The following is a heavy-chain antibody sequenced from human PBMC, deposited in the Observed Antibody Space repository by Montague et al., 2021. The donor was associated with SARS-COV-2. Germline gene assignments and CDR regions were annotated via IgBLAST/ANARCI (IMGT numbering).Heavy chain of an antibody. D-gene: IGHD3-10*01. J-gene: IGHJ3*02. V-gene: IGHV4-39*01. CDR3: AIPMVRGFSRAFDI. CDR1: GGSISSSSYY. CDR2: IYYSGST. Sequence: SETLSLTCTVSGGSISSSSYYWGWLRQPPGKGLEWIGSIYYSGSTYYTPSLKSRVTISVDTSQNPLSLKLSSVTAADAAVYYCAIPMVRGFSRAFDIWGQGTMVTVSS.